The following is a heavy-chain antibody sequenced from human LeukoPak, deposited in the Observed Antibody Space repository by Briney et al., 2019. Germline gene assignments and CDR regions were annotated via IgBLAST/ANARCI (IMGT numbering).Heavy chain of an antibody. D-gene: IGHD6-6*01. J-gene: IGHJ4*02. CDR3: ARSSPFDY. Sequence: SETLSLTCAVYGGSFSGYYWSWIRQPPGKGLEWIGEINHSGSTNYNPSLKSRVTISVDTSKNQFSLKLNSVTAADTAVYYCARSSPFDYWGQGTLVTVSS. CDR1: GGSFSGYY. V-gene: IGHV4-34*01. CDR2: INHSGST.